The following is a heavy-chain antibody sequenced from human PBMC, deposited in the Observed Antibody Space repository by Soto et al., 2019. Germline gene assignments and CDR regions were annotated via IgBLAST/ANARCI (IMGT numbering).Heavy chain of an antibody. V-gene: IGHV4-59*01. CDR1: GASISGYY. J-gene: IGHJ1*01. Sequence: SETLSLTCSVSGASISGYYWSWIRQPPGTGLEWIGYRSYSGSINYDPSLKSRVTISVDTSKNQVSLKLTSVTAADTAVYYCARSIVRLPPSLHSHFVSWGQGPLVTVS. D-gene: IGHD3-16*02. CDR2: RSYSGSI. CDR3: ARSIVRLPPSLHSHFVS.